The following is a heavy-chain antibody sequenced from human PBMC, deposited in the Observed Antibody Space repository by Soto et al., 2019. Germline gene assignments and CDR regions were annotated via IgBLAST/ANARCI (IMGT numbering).Heavy chain of an antibody. CDR2: IFTSGST. CDR1: SGSMNDYY. CDR3: ARLKGDGFHT. J-gene: IGHJ3*02. V-gene: IGHV4-4*07. Sequence: QVQLQESGPRVVKPSGTLSLTCTVSSGSMNDYYLTWIRQPAGKGLECIGRIFTSGSTNYNPSLRRRVTMSVDTSKTRFSLRLTSVTAADTAVYYCARLKGDGFHTWGQGTRVTVSS.